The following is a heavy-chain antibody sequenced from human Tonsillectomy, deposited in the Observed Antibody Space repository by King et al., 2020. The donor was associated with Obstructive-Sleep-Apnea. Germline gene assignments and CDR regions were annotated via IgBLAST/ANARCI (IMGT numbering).Heavy chain of an antibody. Sequence: QLQESGPGLVKPSETLSLTCTVSGGSISSSSYYWGWIRQPPGKGLEWIGSIYYTGSTYYNPSLRSRVTISLHTSKNQFSLKLNSVTAADTAVYYWATDNFMEKPYYYYGMDVWGQGTTVTVSS. D-gene: IGHD3-3*01. CDR1: GGSISSSSYY. V-gene: IGHV4-39*07. CDR3: ATDNFMEKPYYYYGMDV. J-gene: IGHJ6*02. CDR2: IYYTGST.